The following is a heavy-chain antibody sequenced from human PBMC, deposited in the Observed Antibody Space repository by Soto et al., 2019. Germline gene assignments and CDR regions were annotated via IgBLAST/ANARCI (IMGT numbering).Heavy chain of an antibody. Sequence: EVQLLESGGGLVQPGGSLRLSCAASGFTCYRYAMFWVRQTPRRGLEWVSFIRGDWGRIEYGEFVRGRSTASRDNAENLASLQMNTLASDDTVVYYCVRRGSETVWYFDQWGQGTLVVVSS. D-gene: IGHD2-21*02. J-gene: IGHJ4*02. CDR3: VRRGSETVWYFDQ. V-gene: IGHV3-23*02. CDR2: IRGDWGRI. CDR1: GFTCYRYA.